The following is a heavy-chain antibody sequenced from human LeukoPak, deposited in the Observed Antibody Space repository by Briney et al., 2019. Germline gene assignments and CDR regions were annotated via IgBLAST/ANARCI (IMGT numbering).Heavy chain of an antibody. CDR1: GFTFNTNA. CDR2: INGSGVVT. Sequence: GGSLRLSCAASGFTFNTNAMNWVRQAPGGGLEWVSSINGSGVVTYYADSVKGRFTISSHNSKNTLYLQMNSLRAEDTAIYYCAKVAGDSCYYMDVWVKGTTVIVSS. CDR3: AKVAGDSCYYMDV. D-gene: IGHD3-10*01. J-gene: IGHJ6*03. V-gene: IGHV3-23*01.